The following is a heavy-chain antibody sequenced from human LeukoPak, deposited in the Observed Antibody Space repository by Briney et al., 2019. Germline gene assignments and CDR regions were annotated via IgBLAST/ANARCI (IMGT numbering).Heavy chain of an antibody. V-gene: IGHV4-59*12. CDR3: ARRPGYSSGWYRALDY. J-gene: IGHJ4*02. CDR1: GGSISSYY. Sequence: SETLSLTCTVSGGSISSYYWSWVRQPPGRGLEWIGYIYYSGSTNYNPSLKSRVTISVDTSKNQFSLKLSSVTAADTAVYYCARRPGYSSGWYRALDYWGQGTLVTVSS. D-gene: IGHD6-19*01. CDR2: IYYSGST.